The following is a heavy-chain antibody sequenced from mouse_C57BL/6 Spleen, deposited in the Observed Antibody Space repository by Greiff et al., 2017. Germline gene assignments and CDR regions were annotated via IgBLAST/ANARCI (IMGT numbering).Heavy chain of an antibody. CDR3: TRRWGYDGYNWFAD. D-gene: IGHD2-3*01. CDR2: VDPETGGT. J-gene: IGHJ3*01. CDR1: GYTLTDYE. Sequence: QVPLQQSGAELVRPGASVTLSCKASGYTLTDYEMHVVKQTPVHGQVWIGAVDPETGGTAYNQTFLGKAILTADKSSSTAYMELRSLTSEDYTVYYCTRRWGYDGYNWFADWGAGTLVTVSA. V-gene: IGHV1-15*01.